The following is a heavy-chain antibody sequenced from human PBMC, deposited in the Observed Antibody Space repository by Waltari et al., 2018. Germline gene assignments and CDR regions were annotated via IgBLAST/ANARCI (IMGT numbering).Heavy chain of an antibody. V-gene: IGHV1-46*01. CDR1: GYQFRTNY. D-gene: IGHD3-3*01. J-gene: IGHJ4*02. CDR2: FFPSDGGT. CDR3: ARRSLLRFLDY. Sequence: QVQLVQSGAEVRKPGASVNVSCQTSGYQFRTNYIHWLRQAPGQGLEWMGVFFPSDGGTTYEQKFQGRVTMTSDTSTSTVYMELSSLRSEDTAVYYCARRSLLRFLDYWGQGTLVTVSS.